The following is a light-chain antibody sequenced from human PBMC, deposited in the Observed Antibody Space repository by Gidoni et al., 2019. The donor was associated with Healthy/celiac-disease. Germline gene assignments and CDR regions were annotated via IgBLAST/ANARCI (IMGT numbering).Light chain of an antibody. Sequence: EIQMTQSPSTLSASVGDRVTSTCRASQSISSWLAWYQQKPGKAPKLLIYDASRLDIGVPSRFSGSGSGTEFTLTISSLQPDDFATYYCQQYNTYPRTFGQGTKVEIK. V-gene: IGKV1-5*01. CDR2: DAS. CDR1: QSISSW. CDR3: QQYNTYPRT. J-gene: IGKJ1*01.